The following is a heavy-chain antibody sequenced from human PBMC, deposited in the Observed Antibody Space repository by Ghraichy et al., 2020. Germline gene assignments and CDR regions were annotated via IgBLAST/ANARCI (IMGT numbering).Heavy chain of an antibody. D-gene: IGHD3-16*01. CDR1: GFTFTTYG. CDR3: ANDCGLGGPRDY. J-gene: IGHJ4*02. CDR2: IWSDASDS. V-gene: IGHV3-33*06. Sequence: LSLTCVASGFTFTTYGMHWLRQAPGKGLEWVAFIWSDASDSYYSDSVKGRFTISRDNSKNTLYLQMNSLRIEDTGIYYCANDCGLGGPRDYWGQGTLVTVSS.